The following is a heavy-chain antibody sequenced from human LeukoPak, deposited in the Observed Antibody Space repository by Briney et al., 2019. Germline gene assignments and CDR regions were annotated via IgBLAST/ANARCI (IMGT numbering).Heavy chain of an antibody. CDR1: GYSISSGYY. CDR3: AAGFSYYYYYMDV. Sequence: SETLSLTCTVSGYSISSGYYWGWIRQPPGKGLEWIGSIYHSGSTYYNPSLKSRVTISVDTSKNQFSLKLSSVTAADTAVYYCAAGFSYYYYYMDVWGKGTTVTISS. D-gene: IGHD3-9*01. V-gene: IGHV4-38-2*02. J-gene: IGHJ6*03. CDR2: IYHSGST.